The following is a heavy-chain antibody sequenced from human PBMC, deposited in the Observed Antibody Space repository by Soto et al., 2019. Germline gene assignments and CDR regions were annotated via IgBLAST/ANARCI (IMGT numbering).Heavy chain of an antibody. V-gene: IGHV1-46*01. J-gene: IGHJ6*02. CDR2: INPSGGST. CDR1: GYTFTSYY. CDR3: ARGRRVLRFLKWFLAHGMDV. D-gene: IGHD3-3*01. Sequence: ASVKVSCKASGYTFTSYYMHWVRQAPGQGLEWMGIINPSGGSTSYAQKFQGRVTMTRDTSTSTVYMELSSLRSEDTAVYYCARGRRVLRFLKWFLAHGMDVWGQGTTVTVSS.